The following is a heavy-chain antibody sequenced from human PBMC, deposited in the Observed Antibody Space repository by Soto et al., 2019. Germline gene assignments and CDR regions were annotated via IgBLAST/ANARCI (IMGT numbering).Heavy chain of an antibody. V-gene: IGHV1-69*13. CDR2: IIPIFGTA. J-gene: IGHJ6*02. D-gene: IGHD3-9*01. CDR1: GGTFSSYA. Sequence: SVKVSCKASGGTFSSYAISWVRQAPGQGLEWMGGIIPIFGTANYAQKFQGRVTITAEESTSTAYMELSSLRSEDTAVYYCARGHRVLRYFDWSHRGNDYYGMDVWGQGTKVTVSS. CDR3: ARGHRVLRYFDWSHRGNDYYGMDV.